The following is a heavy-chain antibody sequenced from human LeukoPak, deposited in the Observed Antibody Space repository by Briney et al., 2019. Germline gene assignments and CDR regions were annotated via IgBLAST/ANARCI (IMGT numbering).Heavy chain of an antibody. CDR1: GGSISSYY. CDR3: ARLLGMGATTGFWFDP. V-gene: IGHV4-59*08. D-gene: IGHD1-26*01. Sequence: SETLSLTCTVSGGSISSYYWSWIRQPPGKGLEWIGYISYSGSTNYNPSLKSRVTISLDTSKNQFSLKLSSVTAADTAVYYCARLLGMGATTGFWFDPWGQGTLVTVSS. J-gene: IGHJ5*02. CDR2: ISYSGST.